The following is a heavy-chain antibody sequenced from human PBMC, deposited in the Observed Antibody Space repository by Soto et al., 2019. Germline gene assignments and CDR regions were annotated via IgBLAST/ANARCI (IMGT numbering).Heavy chain of an antibody. Sequence: QVQLVQSGAEVKKPGASVKVSCEASGYTFIDYYMHWVRQAPGQGFEWMGRISPKSGGTNHAQKFQGRVTMPWDTSLNTSYMELSSLMSEDTAVYYCARPPGYISDWYYFDLWGQGTLVTVSS. CDR2: ISPKSGGT. D-gene: IGHD6-19*01. J-gene: IGHJ4*02. V-gene: IGHV1-2*02. CDR1: GYTFIDYY. CDR3: ARPPGYISDWYYFDL.